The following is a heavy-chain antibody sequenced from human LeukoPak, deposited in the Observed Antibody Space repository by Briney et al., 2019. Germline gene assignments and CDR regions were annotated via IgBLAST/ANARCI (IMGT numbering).Heavy chain of an antibody. J-gene: IGHJ3*02. CDR2: INPNSGGT. CDR1: GYTFTGYY. V-gene: IGHV1-2*02. Sequence: RASVKVSCKASGYTFTGYYMHWVRQAPGQGLEWMGWINPNSGGTNYAQKFQGRVTMTRDTSISTAYMELSRLRSDDTAVYYCATSRERITMVRGVISAFDIWGQGTMVTVSS. D-gene: IGHD3-10*01. CDR3: ATSRERITMVRGVISAFDI.